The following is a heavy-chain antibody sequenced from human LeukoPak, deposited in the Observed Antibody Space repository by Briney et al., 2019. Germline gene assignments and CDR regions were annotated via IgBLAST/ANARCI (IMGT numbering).Heavy chain of an antibody. J-gene: IGHJ6*03. V-gene: IGHV1-8*03. Sequence: SVTVSCKASGYTFTSYDINWVRQATGQGLEWMGWMNPNSGNTGYAQKFQGRVTITRNTSISTAYMELSSLRSEDTAVCYCARAVADIVVVPAASYYYYYMDVWGKGTTVTVSS. D-gene: IGHD2-2*01. CDR1: GYTFTSYD. CDR2: MNPNSGNT. CDR3: ARAVADIVVVPAASYYYYYMDV.